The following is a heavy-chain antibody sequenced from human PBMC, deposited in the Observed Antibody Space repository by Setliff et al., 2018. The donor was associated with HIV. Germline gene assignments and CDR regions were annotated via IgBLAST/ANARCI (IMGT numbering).Heavy chain of an antibody. V-gene: IGHV4-4*02. CDR1: GDSITNDDW. CDR2: IYHSGST. Sequence: PSETLSLTCAVSGDSITNDDWWSWVRQPPGKGLEWIGEIYHSGSTNYNPSLKSRVTISVDKSKNQFSLNLSSVTAADTAVYYCARWEWGWPVDYWGQGTLVTVSS. J-gene: IGHJ4*02. D-gene: IGHD3-3*01. CDR3: ARWEWGWPVDY.